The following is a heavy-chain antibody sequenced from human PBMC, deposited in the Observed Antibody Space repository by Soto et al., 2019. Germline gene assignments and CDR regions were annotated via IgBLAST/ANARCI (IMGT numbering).Heavy chain of an antibody. J-gene: IGHJ5*02. CDR3: ARGGTVSTA. V-gene: IGHV3-48*01. D-gene: IGHD4-4*01. Sequence: VQLVESGGGLVQPGGSLRLSCAASGFSISTPSMNWVRQAPGKGLEWVSFISSGNNAIYYADSVKGRFKISRDIAKNSVYLQMNSLGAEDTAVYYWARGGTVSTAWGQGTRVTVSS. CDR1: GFSISTPS. CDR2: ISSGNNAI.